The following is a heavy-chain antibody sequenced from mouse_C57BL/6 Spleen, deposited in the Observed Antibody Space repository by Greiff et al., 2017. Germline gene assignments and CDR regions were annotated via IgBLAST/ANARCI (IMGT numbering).Heavy chain of an antibody. CDR2: IDPSHSYT. V-gene: IGHV1-59*01. Sequence: VQLQQPGAELVRPGTSVKLSCKASGYTFTSYWMHWVKQRPGQGLEWIGVIDPSHSYTNYTQKFKGKATLTVDTSSSTAYMQLSILTSEDSAVYYCSRALTVTTAPFAYWGQGTLVTGAA. D-gene: IGHD1-2*01. CDR3: SRALTVTTAPFAY. J-gene: IGHJ3*01. CDR1: GYTFTSYW.